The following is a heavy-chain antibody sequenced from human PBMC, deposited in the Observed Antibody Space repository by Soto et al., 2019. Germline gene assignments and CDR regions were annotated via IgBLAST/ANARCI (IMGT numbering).Heavy chain of an antibody. Sequence: SETLSLTCTFSGGSISSGGYYWSWIRQHPGKGLEWIGYIYYSGSTYYNPSLKSRVTISVDTSKNQFSLKLSSVTAADTAVYYCARDSGYDQGFDYWGQGTLVTVSS. CDR2: IYYSGST. CDR1: GGSISSGGYY. D-gene: IGHD5-12*01. V-gene: IGHV4-31*03. CDR3: ARDSGYDQGFDY. J-gene: IGHJ4*02.